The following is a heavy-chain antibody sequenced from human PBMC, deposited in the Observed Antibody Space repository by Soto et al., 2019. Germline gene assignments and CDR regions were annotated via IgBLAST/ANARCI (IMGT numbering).Heavy chain of an antibody. CDR3: ARDHRGDYFDY. D-gene: IGHD4-17*01. Sequence: GGSLRLSCAASGFTFSSYGMHWVRQAPGKGLEWVAVIWYDGSNKYYADSVKGRFTISRDNSKNTLYLQMNSLRAEDTAVYYCARDHRGDYFDYWGQGTLVTVSS. CDR1: GFTFSSYG. J-gene: IGHJ4*02. V-gene: IGHV3-33*01. CDR2: IWYDGSNK.